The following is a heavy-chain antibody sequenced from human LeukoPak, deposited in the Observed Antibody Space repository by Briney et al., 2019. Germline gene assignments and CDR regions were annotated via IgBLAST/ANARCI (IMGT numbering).Heavy chain of an antibody. D-gene: IGHD4-23*01. CDR3: ARKTVVGSYFDY. Sequence: GGSLRLSCAASGFTFSSYWMSWVRQAPGKGVEGVANIKQDGSDKYYVDSVKGRFTISRDNAKNSLYLQMNSLRAEDTAIYYCARKTVVGSYFDYWGQGTPVTVSS. CDR1: GFTFSSYW. V-gene: IGHV3-7*03. J-gene: IGHJ4*02. CDR2: IKQDGSDK.